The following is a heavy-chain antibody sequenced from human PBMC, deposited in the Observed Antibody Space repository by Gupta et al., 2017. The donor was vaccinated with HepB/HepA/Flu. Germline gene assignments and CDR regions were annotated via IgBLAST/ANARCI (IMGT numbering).Heavy chain of an antibody. Sequence: EVQLVESGGGLVQPGGSLRLSCAASGFTFSYYWMSWVRQAPGKGLEWVANIKQDGSEKYYVDSVKGRFTMSRDNAKNSLYLQMNSLRAEDTAVYYCARTRPGYYYYMDVWGKGTTVTVSS. CDR3: ARTRPGYYYYMDV. CDR2: IKQDGSEK. J-gene: IGHJ6*03. V-gene: IGHV3-7*01. CDR1: GFTFSYYW. D-gene: IGHD6-6*01.